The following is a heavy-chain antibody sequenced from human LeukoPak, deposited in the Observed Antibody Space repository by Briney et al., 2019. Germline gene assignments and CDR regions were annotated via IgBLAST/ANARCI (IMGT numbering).Heavy chain of an antibody. V-gene: IGHV3-7*03. Sequence: GGSLRLSCAASGFPFTSHWLSWFRQSPGRGLEWVAHINSDGSEKNYVDPVKGRFTISRDNARNSQFLQMNSLRAEDTAVYYCAKGRRIVGATHFDYWGQGTLVTVSS. D-gene: IGHD1-26*01. CDR1: GFPFTSHW. J-gene: IGHJ4*02. CDR2: INSDGSEK. CDR3: AKGRRIVGATHFDY.